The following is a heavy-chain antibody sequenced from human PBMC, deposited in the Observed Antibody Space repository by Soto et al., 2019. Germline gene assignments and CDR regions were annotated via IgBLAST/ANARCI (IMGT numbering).Heavy chain of an antibody. J-gene: IGHJ4*02. V-gene: IGHV4-59*01. Sequence: QMHLQESGPGLVKPSETLSLTCTVSGASISSSYWSWIRQSPERGLEWIAYVYHTGATNYNPSLKSRVTISLDTSKGQFSLNLTSLTTADTAMYFCARGGNRYSNVASGVGGFDYWGQGSLVTVSS. CDR1: GASISSSY. D-gene: IGHD5-12*01. CDR3: ARGGNRYSNVASGVGGFDY. CDR2: VYHTGAT.